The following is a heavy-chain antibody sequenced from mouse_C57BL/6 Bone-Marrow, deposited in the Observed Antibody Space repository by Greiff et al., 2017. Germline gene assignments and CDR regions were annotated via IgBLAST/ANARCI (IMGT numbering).Heavy chain of an antibody. CDR2: IYPRSGNT. J-gene: IGHJ3*01. D-gene: IGHD2-4*01. CDR3: ARSKRLRRESWFAY. CDR1: GYTFTSYG. Sequence: VKLMESGAELARPGASVKLSCKASGYTFTSYGISWVKQRTGHGLEWIGEIYPRSGNTYYNEKFKGKATLTADKSSSTAYMELRSLTSEDSAVYFGARSKRLRRESWFAYWGQGTLVTVSA. V-gene: IGHV1-81*01.